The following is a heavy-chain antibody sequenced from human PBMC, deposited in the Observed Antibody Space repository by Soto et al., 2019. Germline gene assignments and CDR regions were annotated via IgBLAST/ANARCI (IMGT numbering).Heavy chain of an antibody. CDR3: ARKHSSGYYSDY. D-gene: IGHD3-22*01. V-gene: IGHV4-39*01. CDR1: GGSISSSSYY. J-gene: IGHJ4*02. Sequence: ASETLSLTCTVSGGSISSSSYYWGWIRQPPGKGLEWIGSIYYSGSTYYNPSLKSRVTISVDTSKNQFSLKLSSVTAADTAVYYCARKHSSGYYSDYWGQGTLVTVSS. CDR2: IYYSGST.